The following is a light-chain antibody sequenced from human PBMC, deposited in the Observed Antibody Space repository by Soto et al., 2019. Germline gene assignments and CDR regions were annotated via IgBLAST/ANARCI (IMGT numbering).Light chain of an antibody. CDR2: GAS. CDR1: QSVGSSS. V-gene: IGKV3-20*01. CDR3: QQYGSSLIT. Sequence: EIVLTQSPGTLSLSPVERATLSCMASQSVGSSSLAWYQQQPGQAPRLLIYGASSRATGIPDRFSGSGSGTDFTLTISRLEPEDFAVYYCQQYGSSLITFGQGTRLEIK. J-gene: IGKJ5*01.